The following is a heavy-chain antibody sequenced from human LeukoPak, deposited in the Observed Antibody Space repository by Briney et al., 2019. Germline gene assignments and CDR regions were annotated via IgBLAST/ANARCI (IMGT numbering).Heavy chain of an antibody. J-gene: IGHJ4*02. CDR2: IYYSGST. CDR3: ARVEGSSGSYYPFDY. CDR1: GGSISSSSYY. Sequence: SGTLSLTCTVSGGSISSSSYYWGWIRQPPGKGLEWIGSIYYSGSTYYNPSLKSRVTISVDTSKNQFSPKLSSVTAADTAVYYCARVEGSSGSYYPFDYWGQGTLVTVSS. V-gene: IGHV4-39*07. D-gene: IGHD1-26*01.